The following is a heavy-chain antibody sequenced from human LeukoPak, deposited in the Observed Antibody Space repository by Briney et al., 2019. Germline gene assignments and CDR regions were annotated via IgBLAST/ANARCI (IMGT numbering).Heavy chain of an antibody. J-gene: IGHJ4*02. Sequence: GGSLRLSCEASGFSFSSYWMHWVRQAPGEGPVWVSLIRSDGTSTSYADSVKGRFTISRDNAKNTVYLQMNSLRAEDTAVYYCARDLGSGTPLDCRGQGTLVTVSS. V-gene: IGHV3-74*01. CDR1: GFSFSSYW. CDR2: IRSDGTST. D-gene: IGHD1-7*01. CDR3: ARDLGSGTPLDC.